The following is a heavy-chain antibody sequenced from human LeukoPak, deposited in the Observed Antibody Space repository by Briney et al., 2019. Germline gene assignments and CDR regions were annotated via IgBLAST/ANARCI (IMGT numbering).Heavy chain of an antibody. Sequence: GGSLRLSCAASGFTFSSYWMSWVRQAPGKGLEWVASIKQDGSEENFVDSVKGRFTISRDNAKKSLYLQMNSLRAEDTAVYYCARGSSAGASLMHDYWGQGTLVTVSS. J-gene: IGHJ4*02. CDR3: ARGSSAGASLMHDY. CDR2: IKQDGSEE. CDR1: GFTFSSYW. V-gene: IGHV3-7*01. D-gene: IGHD1-26*01.